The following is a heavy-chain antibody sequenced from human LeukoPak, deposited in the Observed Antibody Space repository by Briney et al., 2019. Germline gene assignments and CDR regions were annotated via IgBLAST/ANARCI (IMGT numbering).Heavy chain of an antibody. CDR2: IYYSGST. CDR1: GGSISSGGYY. V-gene: IGHV4-31*03. Sequence: SETLSLTCTVSGGSISSGGYYWSWIRQHQGKGLEWIGYIYYSGSTYYNPSLKSRVTISVDTSKNQFSLKLSSVTAADTAVYYCASEIAVAGYYFDYWGQGTLVTVSS. CDR3: ASEIAVAGYYFDY. J-gene: IGHJ4*02. D-gene: IGHD6-19*01.